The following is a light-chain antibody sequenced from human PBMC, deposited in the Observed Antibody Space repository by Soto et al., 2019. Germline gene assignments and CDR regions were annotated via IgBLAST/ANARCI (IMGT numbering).Light chain of an antibody. CDR3: SSYAGSNTLV. Sequence: QSALTQPPSASGSPGQSVTISCAGSGSDIAVYDFVSWYQQHPGTAPKLIIYEVTKRPSGVPDRFSGSKSASTASLTVSGLQAEDEADYYCSSYAGSNTLVFGRGTKLTVL. CDR1: GSDIAVYDF. J-gene: IGLJ2*01. CDR2: EVT. V-gene: IGLV2-8*01.